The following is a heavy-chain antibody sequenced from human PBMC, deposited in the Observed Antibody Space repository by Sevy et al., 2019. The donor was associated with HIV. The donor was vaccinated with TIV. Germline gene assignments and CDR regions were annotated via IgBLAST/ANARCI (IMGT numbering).Heavy chain of an antibody. V-gene: IGHV3-48*03. CDR3: AGGVVIGTTFDY. D-gene: IGHD3-22*01. CDR1: GFTFSSYE. Sequence: GSLRLSCAASGFTFSSYEMNWVRQAPGKGLEWVSYISSSGSLTYYADSVKGRFTISRDNAKNSLYLQMNSLRAEDTAVYYCAGGVVIGTTFDYWGQGTLVTVSS. J-gene: IGHJ4*02. CDR2: ISSSGSLT.